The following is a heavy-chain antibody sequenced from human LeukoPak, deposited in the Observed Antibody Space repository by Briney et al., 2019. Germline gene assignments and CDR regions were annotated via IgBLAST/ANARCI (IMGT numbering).Heavy chain of an antibody. V-gene: IGHV3-23*01. J-gene: IGHJ4*02. D-gene: IGHD1-26*01. Sequence: GGSLRLSCAASGFTYSNYAMNWVRQAPGKGLEWVSVISGSGRSTYYADSVKGRFTISRDKSKNTLHLQMNSLRAEDTAIYYCAKSIVNSGTYIPFDYWGQGTLVTVSS. CDR2: ISGSGRST. CDR1: GFTYSNYA. CDR3: AKSIVNSGTYIPFDY.